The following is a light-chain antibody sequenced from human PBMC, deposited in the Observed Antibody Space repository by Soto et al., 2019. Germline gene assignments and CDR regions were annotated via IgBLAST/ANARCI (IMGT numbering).Light chain of an antibody. CDR1: SSDVGGYIY. J-gene: IGLJ1*01. CDR2: EVS. CDR3: SSYSSSNTLYV. Sequence: QSALTQPASMSGSPGQAITISCSGTSSDVGGYIYVSWYQQHPGKAPKLMIYEVSNRPSGVSNRFSGSKSGNTASLTISGLQAEDEADYYCSSYSSSNTLYVFGTGTKLTVL. V-gene: IGLV2-14*01.